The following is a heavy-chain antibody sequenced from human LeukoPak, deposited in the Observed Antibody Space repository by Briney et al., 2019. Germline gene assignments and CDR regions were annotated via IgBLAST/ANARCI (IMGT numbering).Heavy chain of an antibody. CDR2: ISSSGNT. CDR1: GFTFSMSA. Sequence: GGSLRLSCAASGFTFSMSAMTWVRQTPGKGLDGVSSISSSGNTYYPGSGKGRVTICRDNSKNMLSLQMNSLRAKDTAVYYCVKGRISEDGLDFWGQGTLVTVSS. CDR3: VKGRISEDGLDF. V-gene: IGHV3-23*01. D-gene: IGHD6-13*01. J-gene: IGHJ4*02.